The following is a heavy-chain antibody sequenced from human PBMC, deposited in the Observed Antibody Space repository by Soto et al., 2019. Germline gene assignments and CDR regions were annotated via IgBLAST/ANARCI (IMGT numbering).Heavy chain of an antibody. Sequence: PSETLSLTCTVSGGSISSYYWSWIRQPPGKGLEWIGYVHDSWGSHYNPSLKSRVTISVDTSKNQFSLKLSSVTAADTAVYYCARGHRVYLAVAGRGSGLDYYYYGMDVWGQGTTVTVSS. CDR2: VHDSWGS. V-gene: IGHV4-59*12. CDR1: GGSISSYY. J-gene: IGHJ6*02. D-gene: IGHD6-19*01. CDR3: ARGHRVYLAVAGRGSGLDYYYYGMDV.